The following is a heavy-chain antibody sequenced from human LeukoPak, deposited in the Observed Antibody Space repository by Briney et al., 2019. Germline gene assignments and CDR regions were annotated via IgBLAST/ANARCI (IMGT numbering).Heavy chain of an antibody. Sequence: ASVKVSCKASGYTFSHYGINWVRQAPGQGLEWMGWISAYNGNTNYAQELQGRVTMTTDTSTTTAYMELRSLRSDDTAVYYCARPQEEDGYNYNWAFDYWGQGTLVTVSS. J-gene: IGHJ4*02. CDR2: ISAYNGNT. CDR3: ARPQEEDGYNYNWAFDY. D-gene: IGHD5-24*01. V-gene: IGHV1-18*01. CDR1: GYTFSHYG.